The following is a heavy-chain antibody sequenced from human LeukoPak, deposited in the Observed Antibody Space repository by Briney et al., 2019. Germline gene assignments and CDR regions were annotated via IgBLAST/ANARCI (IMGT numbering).Heavy chain of an antibody. J-gene: IGHJ4*02. D-gene: IGHD2-21*02. Sequence: GGSLRLSCAASGFNFANHAMSWVRQTPGKGLEWVSAISGGGDITYYADSVTGRFTISRDNSKDTLFLQMHSLRPGDTAVYYCVREDTPATANYWGQGALVTISS. CDR2: ISGGGDIT. CDR1: GFNFANHA. CDR3: VREDTPATANY. V-gene: IGHV3-23*01.